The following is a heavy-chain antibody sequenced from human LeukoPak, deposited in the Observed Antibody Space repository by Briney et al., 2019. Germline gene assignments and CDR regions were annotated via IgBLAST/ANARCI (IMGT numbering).Heavy chain of an antibody. J-gene: IGHJ4*02. D-gene: IGHD6-19*01. CDR1: GFTFRNYG. V-gene: IGHV3-30*18. Sequence: GRSLRLSCAASGFTFRNYGMHWVRQAPGKGLEWVAVISYGGNYKFYADSEKGRFTISRDTSKNTLYLQMNSLRTEDTAMYYCAKADSSDWYNLDFWGQGTLVTVST. CDR3: AKADSSDWYNLDF. CDR2: ISYGGNYK.